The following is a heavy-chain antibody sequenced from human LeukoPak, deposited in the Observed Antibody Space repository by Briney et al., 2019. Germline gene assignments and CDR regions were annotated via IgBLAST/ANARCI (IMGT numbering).Heavy chain of an antibody. J-gene: IGHJ4*02. Sequence: PGGSLRLSCAASGFTFSSYAMHWVRQAPGKGLEWVAVISYDGSNKYYADSVKGRFTISRDHSKNTLYLQMNRLRAQDTAVYYCARDLDPQESLWFGGFAYWGQGTLLTVSS. CDR1: GFTFSSYA. CDR2: ISYDGSNK. D-gene: IGHD3-10*01. V-gene: IGHV3-30-3*01. CDR3: ARDLDPQESLWFGGFAY.